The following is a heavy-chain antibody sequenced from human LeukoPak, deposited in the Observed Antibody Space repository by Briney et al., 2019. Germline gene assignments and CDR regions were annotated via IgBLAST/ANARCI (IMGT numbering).Heavy chain of an antibody. V-gene: IGHV4-39*01. CDR2: IYYSGST. Sequence: SETLSLTCTVSRGSISSTSYYWGWIRQPPGKGLEWIGSIYYSGSTYYNPSLKSRVTISVDTSQNQFSLQLSSVTAADTAVYYCAGMGSSGWYGSTDYWGQGTLVTVSS. D-gene: IGHD6-19*01. CDR1: RGSISSTSYY. J-gene: IGHJ4*02. CDR3: AGMGSSGWYGSTDY.